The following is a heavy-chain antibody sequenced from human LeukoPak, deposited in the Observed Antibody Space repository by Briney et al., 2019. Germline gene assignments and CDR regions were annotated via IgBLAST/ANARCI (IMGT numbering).Heavy chain of an antibody. V-gene: IGHV3-7*01. Sequence: PGGSLRLSCAASGFNFNSFWMTWVRQAPGKGLEWVANMKEDGSEEYYVDSVKGRFTISRDNAKDSLSLQMNSLRADDTAVYYCARDGPTAYFDYWGQGTLVTVSS. CDR1: GFNFNSFW. D-gene: IGHD3-16*01. J-gene: IGHJ4*02. CDR3: ARDGPTAYFDY. CDR2: MKEDGSEE.